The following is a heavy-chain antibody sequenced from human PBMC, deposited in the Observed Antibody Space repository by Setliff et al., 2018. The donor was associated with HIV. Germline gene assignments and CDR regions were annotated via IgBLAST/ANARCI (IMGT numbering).Heavy chain of an antibody. D-gene: IGHD3-10*01. J-gene: IGHJ4*02. CDR2: ISSSGSTI. V-gene: IGHV3-48*03. CDR3: TTAVAQNWYGSGNENY. CDR1: GFTFSSYE. Sequence: GGSLRLSCAASGFTFSSYEMNWVRQAPGKGLEWVSDISSSGSTIYYAAPVKGRFTISRDDSRSTLYLQMNSLITEDTALYYCTTAVAQNWYGSGNENYWGQGTLVTVSS.